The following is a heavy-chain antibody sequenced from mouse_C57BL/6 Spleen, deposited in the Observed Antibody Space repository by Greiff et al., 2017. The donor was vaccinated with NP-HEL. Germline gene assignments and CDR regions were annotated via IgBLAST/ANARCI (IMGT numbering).Heavy chain of an antibody. V-gene: IGHV1-80*01. D-gene: IGHD1-1*01. CDR3: ARNWGYGSHAMDY. CDR1: GYAFSSYW. Sequence: QVQLQQSGAELVKPGASVKISCKASGYAFSSYWMNWVKQRPGKGLEWIGQIYPGDGDTNYNGKFQGKATLTADKSSSTAYMQLCSLTSEDSAVYFCARNWGYGSHAMDYWGQGTSVTVSS. CDR2: IYPGDGDT. J-gene: IGHJ4*01.